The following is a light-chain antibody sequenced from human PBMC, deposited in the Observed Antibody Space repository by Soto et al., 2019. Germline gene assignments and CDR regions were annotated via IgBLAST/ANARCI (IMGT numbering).Light chain of an antibody. J-gene: IGLJ1*01. CDR1: SGHSSYI. V-gene: IGLV4-60*02. Sequence: QPVLTQSSSASASLGSSVSLTCTLSSGHSSYIIAWHQQQPGKAPRYLMKLEGSGSYNKGSGVPDRFSGSSSGADRYLTISNLHFEDEADYYCDTWDSNTYVFGTGTKLTVL. CDR3: DTWDSNTYV. CDR2: LEGSGSY.